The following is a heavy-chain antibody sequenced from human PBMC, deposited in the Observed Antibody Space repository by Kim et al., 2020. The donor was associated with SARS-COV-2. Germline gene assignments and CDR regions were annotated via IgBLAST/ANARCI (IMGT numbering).Heavy chain of an antibody. V-gene: IGHV3-30*04. CDR3: ARGASYLLWFGELLYVMDV. Sequence: GGSLRLSCAASGFTFSSYALHWVRQAPGKGLEWVAVISHDGSNKYYADSVKGRFTISRDNSKNTLYLQMNSLRAEDTAVYYCARGASYLLWFGELLYVMDVWGQGTTVPVSS. CDR2: ISHDGSNK. D-gene: IGHD3-10*01. J-gene: IGHJ6*02. CDR1: GFTFSSYA.